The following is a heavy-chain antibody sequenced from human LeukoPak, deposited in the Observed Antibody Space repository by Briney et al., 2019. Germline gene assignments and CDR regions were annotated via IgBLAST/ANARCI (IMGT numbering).Heavy chain of an antibody. CDR2: INHSGST. CDR1: GGSFSGYY. Sequence: SETLSLTCAVYGGSFSGYYWSWIRQPPGKVLEWIGEINHSGSTNYNPSLKSRVTISVDTSKNQFSLKLSSVTAADTAVYYCARDIIAAAGTLGYWGQGTLVTVSS. V-gene: IGHV4-34*01. J-gene: IGHJ4*02. D-gene: IGHD6-13*01. CDR3: ARDIIAAAGTLGY.